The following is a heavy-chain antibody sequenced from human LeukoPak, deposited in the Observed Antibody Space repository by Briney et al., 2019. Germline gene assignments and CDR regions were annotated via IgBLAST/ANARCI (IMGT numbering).Heavy chain of an antibody. V-gene: IGHV3-53*01. CDR2: LYSGGAT. D-gene: IGHD1-26*01. J-gene: IGHJ4*02. CDR3: ARGTFSPHGSYFGH. Sequence: GGSLRISCAVSGFTVRSNYLNWVRQTPGKGVECVSVLYSGGATYYADSVKGRFTISGDSSKNTLSLQMNSLTVEDTAVYYCARGTFSPHGSYFGHWGQGTLVTVSS. CDR1: GFTVRSNY.